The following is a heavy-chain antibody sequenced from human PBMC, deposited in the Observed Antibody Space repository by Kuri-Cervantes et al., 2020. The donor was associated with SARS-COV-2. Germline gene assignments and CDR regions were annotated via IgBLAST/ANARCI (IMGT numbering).Heavy chain of an antibody. CDR3: ASSSTSETTHYYMDV. CDR2: ISSSSSYI. CDR1: GSTFSSYS. V-gene: IGHV3-21*01. J-gene: IGHJ6*03. D-gene: IGHD2-2*01. Sequence: GESLKISCAASGSTFSSYSMNWVRQAPGKGLEWVSSISSSSSYIYYADSVKGRFTISRDNAKNSLYLQMNSLRAEDTAVYYCASSSTSETTHYYMDVWGKGTTVTVSS.